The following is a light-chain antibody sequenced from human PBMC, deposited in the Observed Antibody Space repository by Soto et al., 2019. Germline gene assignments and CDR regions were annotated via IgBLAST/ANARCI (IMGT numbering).Light chain of an antibody. CDR3: QQTYSTPRT. J-gene: IGKJ1*01. CDR2: GAS. CDR1: QSISRY. Sequence: DIQMTQSPSSLSASVGDRVTITCRASQSISRYLNWYQQKPGEAPKLLICGASSSQSGVPSWFSGSGSGTDFTLTIISLQPEDFATYYCQQTYSTPRTFGQGTKVELK. V-gene: IGKV1-39*01.